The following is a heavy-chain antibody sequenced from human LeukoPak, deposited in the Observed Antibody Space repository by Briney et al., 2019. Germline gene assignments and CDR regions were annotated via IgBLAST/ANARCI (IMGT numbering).Heavy chain of an antibody. J-gene: IGHJ4*02. D-gene: IGHD5-18*01. V-gene: IGHV3-21*01. Sequence: GGSLRLSCAASGFTFSSYSMNWVRQAPGKGLEWVSSISSSSSYIYYADSVKGRFTISRDNAKNPLYLQMNSLRAEDTAVYYCARLPDPYSYGNYWGQGTLVTVSS. CDR1: GFTFSSYS. CDR3: ARLPDPYSYGNY. CDR2: ISSSSSYI.